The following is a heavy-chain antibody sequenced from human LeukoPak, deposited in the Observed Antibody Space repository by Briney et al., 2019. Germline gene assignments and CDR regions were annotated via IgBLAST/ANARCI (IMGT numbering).Heavy chain of an antibody. Sequence: GGSLRLSCAASGFIFTSYSMNWVRQAQGKGLEWVSYISSSSSTIYYADSVKGRFTISRDNAKNSLYLQMNSLRAEDTAVYYCARQRAGFTVTTSDYWGQGTLVTVSS. J-gene: IGHJ4*02. V-gene: IGHV3-48*01. CDR1: GFIFTSYS. D-gene: IGHD4-17*01. CDR3: ARQRAGFTVTTSDY. CDR2: ISSSSSTI.